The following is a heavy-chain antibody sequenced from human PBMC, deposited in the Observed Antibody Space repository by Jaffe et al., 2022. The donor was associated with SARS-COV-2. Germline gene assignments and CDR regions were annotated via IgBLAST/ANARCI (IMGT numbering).Heavy chain of an antibody. D-gene: IGHD1-26*01. Sequence: QLQLQESGPGLVKPSETLSLTCTVSGGSISSSSYYWGWIRQPPGKGLEWIGSIYYSGSTYYNPSLKSRVTISVDTSKNQFSLKLSSVTAADTAVYYCARTRGWELHSATFDYWGQGTLVTVSS. CDR3: ARTRGWELHSATFDY. CDR2: IYYSGST. V-gene: IGHV4-39*01. CDR1: GGSISSSSYY. J-gene: IGHJ4*02.